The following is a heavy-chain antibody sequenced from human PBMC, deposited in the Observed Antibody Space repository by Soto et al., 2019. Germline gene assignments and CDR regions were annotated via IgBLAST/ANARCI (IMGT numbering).Heavy chain of an antibody. J-gene: IGHJ3*02. Sequence: GGSLRLSCVASRFSFNTFAMSWVRQAPGKGLEWVSSINAGGGNTYYADSMKGRFTVSRDNSKNTLHLQMDTLRAEDTAIYYCAKVGREYCGGDCYLSGAFDIWGQGTMVTVSS. CDR2: INAGGGNT. D-gene: IGHD2-21*02. CDR1: RFSFNTFA. V-gene: IGHV3-23*01. CDR3: AKVGREYCGGDCYLSGAFDI.